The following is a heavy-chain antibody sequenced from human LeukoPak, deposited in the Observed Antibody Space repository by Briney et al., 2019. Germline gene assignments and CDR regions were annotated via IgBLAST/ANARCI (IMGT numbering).Heavy chain of an antibody. CDR1: GGTFSSYA. V-gene: IGHV1-69*13. Sequence: GASVKVSCKASGGTFSSYAISWVRQAPGQGLEWMGGIIPIFGTANHAQKFQGRVTITADESTSTAYMELSSLRSEDTAVYYCATRAYCGGDCFYYFDYWGQGTLVTVSS. CDR2: IIPIFGTA. J-gene: IGHJ4*02. CDR3: ATRAYCGGDCFYYFDY. D-gene: IGHD2-21*02.